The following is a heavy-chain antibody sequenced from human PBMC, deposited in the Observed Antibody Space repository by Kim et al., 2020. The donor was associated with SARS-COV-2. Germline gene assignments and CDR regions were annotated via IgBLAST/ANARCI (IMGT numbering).Heavy chain of an antibody. CDR1: GFTFSSYS. Sequence: GGSLRLSCAASGFTFSSYSMNWVRQAPGKGLEWVSSISSSSSYIYYADSVKGRFTISRDNAKNSLYLQMNSLRAEDTAVYYCARGQPSAAGFDYWGQGTLVTVSS. J-gene: IGHJ4*02. D-gene: IGHD6-13*01. CDR2: ISSSSSYI. V-gene: IGHV3-21*04. CDR3: ARGQPSAAGFDY.